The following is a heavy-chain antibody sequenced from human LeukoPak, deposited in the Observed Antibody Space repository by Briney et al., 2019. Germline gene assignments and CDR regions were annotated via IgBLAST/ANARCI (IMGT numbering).Heavy chain of an antibody. D-gene: IGHD1-14*01. J-gene: IGHJ5*02. Sequence: PGGSLRLSCTASRFTFNSYAMHWVRRAPGKGLEWVAVISYDGSNKYYADSVKGRFTISRDNSKNTLYLQMNSLRAEDTAVYYCARDPESWGQGTLVTVSS. CDR2: ISYDGSNK. CDR3: ARDPES. V-gene: IGHV3-30*04. CDR1: RFTFNSYA.